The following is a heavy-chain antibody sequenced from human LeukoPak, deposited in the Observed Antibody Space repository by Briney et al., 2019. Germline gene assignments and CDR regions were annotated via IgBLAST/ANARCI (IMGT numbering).Heavy chain of an antibody. Sequence: PSETLSLTCTVSGGSISSYYWSWIRQPPGKGLEWIGYIYYSGSTNYNPSLKSRVTISVDTSKNQFSLKLSSVTAADTAVYYCARHRGYSYVYFDYWGQGTLVTVSS. D-gene: IGHD5-18*01. V-gene: IGHV4-59*08. CDR2: IYYSGST. CDR1: GGSISSYY. CDR3: ARHRGYSYVYFDY. J-gene: IGHJ4*02.